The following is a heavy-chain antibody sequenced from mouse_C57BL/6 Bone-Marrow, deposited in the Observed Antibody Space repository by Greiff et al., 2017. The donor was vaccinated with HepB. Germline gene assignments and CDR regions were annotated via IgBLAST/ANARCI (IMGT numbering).Heavy chain of an antibody. J-gene: IGHJ3*01. CDR2: ISSGSSTI. V-gene: IGHV5-17*01. CDR3: ANDVYYSAWFAY. Sequence: EVNVVESGGGLVKPGGSLKLSCAASGFTFSDYGMHWVRQAPEKGLEWVAYISSGSSTIYYADTVKGRFTLSRDNAKNTLFLQLTSLRSEDTAMYYCANDVYYSAWFAYWGQGTLVTVSA. D-gene: IGHD2-3*01. CDR1: GFTFSDYG.